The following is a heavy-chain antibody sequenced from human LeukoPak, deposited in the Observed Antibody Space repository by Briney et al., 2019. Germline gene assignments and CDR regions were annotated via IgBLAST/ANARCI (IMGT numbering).Heavy chain of an antibody. Sequence: PGGSLRLSCAASGCTFNSYSMYWVRQAPGKGLEWVSSISSSSSHMFYADSVKGRFSISRDNSKNTVYLQMNGLRVEDTAVYYCARLVTGTTVINSGWFDPWGRGTLVTVSS. V-gene: IGHV3-21*01. CDR3: ARLVTGTTVINSGWFDP. J-gene: IGHJ5*02. CDR2: ISSSSSHM. D-gene: IGHD4-23*01. CDR1: GCTFNSYS.